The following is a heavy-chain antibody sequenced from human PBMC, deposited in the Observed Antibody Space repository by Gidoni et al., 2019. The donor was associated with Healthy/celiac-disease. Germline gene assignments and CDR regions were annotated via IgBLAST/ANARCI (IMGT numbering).Heavy chain of an antibody. J-gene: IGHJ3*02. Sequence: EVQLVDSGGGLVQPGGSLSISCSASGFPFSSYAMHWVRQAPGKGLEYVSAISSNGGSTYYADSVKGRFTISRDNSKNTLYLQMSSLRAEDTAVYYCVKDRWNDPPHAFDIWGQGTMVTVSS. CDR3: VKDRWNDPPHAFDI. CDR1: GFPFSSYA. D-gene: IGHD1-1*01. V-gene: IGHV3-64D*06. CDR2: ISSNGGST.